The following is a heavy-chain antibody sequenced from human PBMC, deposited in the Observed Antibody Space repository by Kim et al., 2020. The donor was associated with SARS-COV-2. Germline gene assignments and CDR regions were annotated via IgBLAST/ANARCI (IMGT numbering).Heavy chain of an antibody. J-gene: IGHJ4*02. CDR3: AKLMRVGVLSGLEY. Sequence: ADSVKARFTTSRDNFKNTLYLQMNSLRPEDTAMYYCAKLMRVGVLSGLEYCGQGSLVTVSS. V-gene: IGHV3-30-3*02. D-gene: IGHD1-26*01.